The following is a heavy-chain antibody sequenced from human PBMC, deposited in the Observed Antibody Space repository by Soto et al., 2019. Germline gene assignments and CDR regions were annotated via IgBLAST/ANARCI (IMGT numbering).Heavy chain of an antibody. Sequence: ASVKVSCKVSGYTLTELSMHWVRQAPGKGLEWMGGFDPEDGETIYAQKFQGRVTMTEDTSTDTAYMELSSLRSEDTAVYYCATDYAGAGYEDYWGQGTLVTSPQ. V-gene: IGHV1-24*01. CDR2: FDPEDGET. J-gene: IGHJ4*02. CDR3: ATDYAGAGYEDY. CDR1: GYTLTELS. D-gene: IGHD6-19*01.